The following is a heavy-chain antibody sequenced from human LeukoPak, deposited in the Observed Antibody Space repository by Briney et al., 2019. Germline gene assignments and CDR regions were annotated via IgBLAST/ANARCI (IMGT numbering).Heavy chain of an antibody. CDR2: MNPNSGNT. J-gene: IGHJ4*02. D-gene: IGHD2-2*01. Sequence: GASVKVSCKAPGYTFTSYDINWVRQATGQGLEWMGWMNPNSGNTGYAQKFQGRVTITRNTSISTAYMELSSLRSEDTAVYYCARVSRHCSSTSCSYYFDYWGQGTLVTVSS. V-gene: IGHV1-8*03. CDR1: GYTFTSYD. CDR3: ARVSRHCSSTSCSYYFDY.